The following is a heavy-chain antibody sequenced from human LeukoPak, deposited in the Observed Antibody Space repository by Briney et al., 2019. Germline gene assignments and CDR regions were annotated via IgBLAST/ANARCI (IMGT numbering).Heavy chain of an antibody. Sequence: ASVKVSCKVSGYTLTELSMHWVRQAPGKGLEWMGGFDPEDGETIYAQKFQGRVTMTEDTSTDTAYMELSSLRSEDTAVYYCATVVGAKGGFYYFDYWGQGTLVTVSS. J-gene: IGHJ4*02. D-gene: IGHD1-26*01. CDR2: FDPEDGET. CDR3: ATVVGAKGGFYYFDY. V-gene: IGHV1-24*01. CDR1: GYTLTELS.